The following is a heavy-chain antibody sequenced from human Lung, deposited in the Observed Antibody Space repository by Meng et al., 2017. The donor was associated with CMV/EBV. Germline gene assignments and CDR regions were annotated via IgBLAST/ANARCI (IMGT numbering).Heavy chain of an antibody. CDR3: ARVLGQLVSPYGMDV. V-gene: IGHV1-46*01. D-gene: IGHD6-13*01. Sequence: GXSXKIXCKASGYTFTNYYMHWVRQAPGQGLEWMGVINPSGGSTTYAQKFQGRLTMTRDTSTSTVYMELSSLKSEDTAMYYCARVLGQLVSPYGMDVWGQGXTVTVSS. J-gene: IGHJ6*02. CDR1: GYTFTNYY. CDR2: INPSGGST.